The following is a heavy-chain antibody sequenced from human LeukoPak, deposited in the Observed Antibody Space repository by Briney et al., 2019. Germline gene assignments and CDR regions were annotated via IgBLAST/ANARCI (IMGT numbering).Heavy chain of an antibody. J-gene: IGHJ4*02. V-gene: IGHV7-4-1*02. D-gene: IGHD2-2*01. CDR3: AKPRGFCSGTSCYLEY. CDR2: INTNTGNP. CDR1: GYTFTTYA. Sequence: EASVKVSCKASGYTFTTYALNWVRQAPGQGLEWMGWINTNTGNPTHAQGFTGRFVFSLDTSVNTAYLQISSLQAEDTAVYFCAKPRGFCSGTSCYLEYWGQGTLVTVSS.